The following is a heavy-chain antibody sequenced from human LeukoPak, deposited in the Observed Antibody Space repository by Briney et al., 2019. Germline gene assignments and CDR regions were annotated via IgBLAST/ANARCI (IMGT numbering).Heavy chain of an antibody. CDR1: GVSISSYF. V-gene: IGHV4-4*07. D-gene: IGHD3-22*01. CDR3: VRLDSSGYYYLDY. Sequence: SETLSLTCTVSGVSISSYFWSWIRQPAGKGLEYIGRIYPSGSTNYNPSLKSRVTMSVDTSKNQFSLKLSSVTAADTAVYYCVRLDSSGYYYLDYWGQGTLVTVSS. CDR2: IYPSGST. J-gene: IGHJ4*02.